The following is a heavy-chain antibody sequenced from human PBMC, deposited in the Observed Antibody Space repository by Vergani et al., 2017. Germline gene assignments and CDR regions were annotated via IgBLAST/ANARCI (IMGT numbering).Heavy chain of an antibody. J-gene: IGHJ4*02. Sequence: QVQLQESGPGLVKPSETLSLTCTISGGSISSYYCSLSRQPPGKGLELIWYIYYSWSTNYNPSLKSRVTISVDTSKNQFSLKLSSVTAADTDVYYCAREVGGKDQYYFDYWGQGTLVTVSS. CDR3: AREVGGKDQYYFDY. CDR2: IYYSWST. D-gene: IGHD2-15*01. V-gene: IGHV4-59*01. CDR1: GGSISSYY.